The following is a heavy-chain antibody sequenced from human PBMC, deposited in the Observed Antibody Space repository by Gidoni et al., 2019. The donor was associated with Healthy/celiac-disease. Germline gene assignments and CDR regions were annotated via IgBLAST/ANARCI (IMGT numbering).Heavy chain of an antibody. CDR1: GSTFSSYG. Sequence: QVQLVESGGVVVQPGRSMRLSWAASGSTFSSYGMHWGRKAPGKGLEWVAVIWYDGSNKYYADSVKGRFTISRDNSKNTLYLQMNSLRAEDTAVYYCARGVSGSSFDYWGQGTLVTVSS. J-gene: IGHJ4*02. D-gene: IGHD5-12*01. CDR2: IWYDGSNK. CDR3: ARGVSGSSFDY. V-gene: IGHV3-33*01.